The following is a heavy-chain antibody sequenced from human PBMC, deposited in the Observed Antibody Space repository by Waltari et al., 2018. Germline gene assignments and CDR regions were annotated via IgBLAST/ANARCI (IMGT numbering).Heavy chain of an antibody. D-gene: IGHD3-16*01. V-gene: IGHV3-20*04. CDR3: ARYLNWGLPRFDN. J-gene: IGHJ4*02. CDR1: GFRFMDQG. CDR2: ITWNGGII. Sequence: EVQLAESGGAVVRPGGSLRLTCVAPGFRFMDQGMSWVRGVPGKGLEWVSGITWNGGIISYSDSVKGRFTITRDNDKNSLSLQMTSLRVEDTALYYCARYLNWGLPRFDNWGQGTQVTVSS.